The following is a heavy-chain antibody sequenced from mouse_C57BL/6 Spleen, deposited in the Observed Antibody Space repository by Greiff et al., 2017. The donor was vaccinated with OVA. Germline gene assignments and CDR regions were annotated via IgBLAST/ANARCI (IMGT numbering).Heavy chain of an antibody. J-gene: IGHJ2*01. CDR2: ISYSGST. V-gene: IGHV3-1*01. CDR3: ARGNSDFDY. CDR1: GYSITSGYD. Sequence: VQLQQSGPGMVKPSQSLSLTCTVTGYSITSGYDWHWIRHFPGNKLEWMGYISYSGSTNYNPSLKSRISITHDTSKNHFFLKLNSVTTEDTATYYCARGNSDFDYWGQGTTLTVSS.